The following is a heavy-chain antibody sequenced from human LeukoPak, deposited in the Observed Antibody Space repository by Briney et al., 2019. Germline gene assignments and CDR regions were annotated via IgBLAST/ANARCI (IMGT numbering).Heavy chain of an antibody. J-gene: IGHJ6*03. D-gene: IGHD2-21*02. V-gene: IGHV4-61*02. CDR1: GGSISSSSYY. Sequence: SETLSLTCTVSGGSISSSSYYWGWIRQPAGKGLEWFGRIYTSGSTKYNPSLKSRVTISVDRSKNQFSLKLSSVTAADTAVYYCARTYCGGDCRGYYYHYYMDVWGKGTTVTISS. CDR3: ARTYCGGDCRGYYYHYYMDV. CDR2: IYTSGST.